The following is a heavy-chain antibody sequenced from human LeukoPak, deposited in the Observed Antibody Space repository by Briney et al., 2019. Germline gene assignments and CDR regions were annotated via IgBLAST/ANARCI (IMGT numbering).Heavy chain of an antibody. CDR1: GYTFTGYY. V-gene: IGHV1-2*02. D-gene: IGHD3-10*01. J-gene: IGHJ4*02. Sequence: SVKVSCKASGYTFTGYYMHWVRQAPGQGLEWMGWINPNSGGTNYAQKFHGRVTMTRDTSISTAYMELSRLRSDDTAVYYCARITMVRGPYYFDYWGQGTLDTVSS. CDR2: INPNSGGT. CDR3: ARITMVRGPYYFDY.